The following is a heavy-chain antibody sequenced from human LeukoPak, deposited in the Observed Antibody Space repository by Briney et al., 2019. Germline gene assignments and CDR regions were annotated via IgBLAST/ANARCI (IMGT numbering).Heavy chain of an antibody. CDR2: ISWNSGSI. D-gene: IGHD3-16*01. V-gene: IGHV3-9*01. CDR1: GFTFDDYA. J-gene: IGHJ3*02. CDR3: AKDIGLGEPWGEAFDI. Sequence: GGSLRLSCAASGFTFDDYAMHWVRQAPGKGLEWVSGISWNSGSIGYADSVKGRFTISRDNAKNSLYLQMNSLRAEDTALYYCAKDIGLGEPWGEAFDIWGQGTMVTVSS.